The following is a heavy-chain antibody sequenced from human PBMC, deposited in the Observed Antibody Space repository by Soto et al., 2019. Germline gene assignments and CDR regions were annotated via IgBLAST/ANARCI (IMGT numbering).Heavy chain of an antibody. CDR3: AKVRGSGWYFHY. D-gene: IGHD6-19*01. V-gene: IGHV3-23*01. CDR1: GFTFSDFA. J-gene: IGHJ4*02. CDR2: ISGSGGTI. Sequence: EVQVLESGGGLVQPGGSLRLSCVASGFTFSDFAMNWVRQAPGKGLEWVSSISGSGGTIYYADSVKGRFTISRDNSNNTLYLQMHSLRADDTAVYFCAKVRGSGWYFHYWGQGTLVAVSS.